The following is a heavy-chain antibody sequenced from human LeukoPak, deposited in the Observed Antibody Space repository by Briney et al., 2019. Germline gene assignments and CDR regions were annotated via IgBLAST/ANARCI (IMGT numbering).Heavy chain of an antibody. J-gene: IGHJ5*02. Sequence: SETLSLTCAVYGGSFSGYYWSWIRQPQGRGRGWVGEIHNRGSTNYNPSLRSRVTISVDTSKNQFSLKLSSVTAADTAVYYCGRIYGAVRGVIGDWFDPWGQGTLVTVSS. CDR3: GRIYGAVRGVIGDWFDP. D-gene: IGHD3-10*01. CDR1: GGSFSGYY. CDR2: IHNRGST. V-gene: IGHV4-34*01.